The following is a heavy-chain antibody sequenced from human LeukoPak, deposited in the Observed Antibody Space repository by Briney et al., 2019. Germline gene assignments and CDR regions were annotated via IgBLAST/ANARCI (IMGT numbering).Heavy chain of an antibody. CDR1: GYTFTSYY. J-gene: IGHJ4*02. CDR3: ARVGGGYLRVAYFDY. V-gene: IGHV1-69*13. Sequence: SVKVSCKASGYTFTSYYMHWVRQAPGQGLEWMGGIIPIFGTANYAQKFQGRVTITADESTSTAYMELSSLRSEDTAVYYCARVGGGYLRVAYFDYWGQGTLVTVSS. CDR2: IIPIFGTA. D-gene: IGHD5-12*01.